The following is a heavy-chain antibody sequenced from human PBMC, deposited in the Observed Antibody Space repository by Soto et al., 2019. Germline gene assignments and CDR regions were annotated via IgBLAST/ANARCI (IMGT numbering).Heavy chain of an antibody. J-gene: IGHJ6*02. CDR2: IIPIFGTA. D-gene: IGHD2-21*02. V-gene: IGHV1-69*01. CDR1: GGTFSSYA. Sequence: QVQLVQSGAEVKKPGSSVKVSCKASGGTFSSYAISWVRQAPVQGLKWMGGIIPIFGTANYAQKFQGRVTITADESTSTAYMELSSLRSEDTAVYYCSSQYLYCGGGCSAGYWYYYGMDVWGQGTTVTVSS. CDR3: SSQYLYCGGGCSAGYWYYYGMDV.